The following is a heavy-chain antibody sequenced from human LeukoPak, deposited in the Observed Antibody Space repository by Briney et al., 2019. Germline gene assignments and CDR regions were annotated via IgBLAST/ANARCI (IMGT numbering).Heavy chain of an antibody. D-gene: IGHD3-10*01. V-gene: IGHV1-3*01. Sequence: ASVKVSCKASGYTFTSYAMHWVRQAPGQGLEWMGWINAGNGNTKYSQKFQGRVTITRDTSASTAYMELSSLRSEDTAVYYCARDYWSMVRGVSGWFDPWGQGTLVTVSS. CDR1: GYTFTSYA. J-gene: IGHJ5*02. CDR3: ARDYWSMVRGVSGWFDP. CDR2: INAGNGNT.